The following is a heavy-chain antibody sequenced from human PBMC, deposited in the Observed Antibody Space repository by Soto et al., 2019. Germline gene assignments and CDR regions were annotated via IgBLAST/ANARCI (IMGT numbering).Heavy chain of an antibody. J-gene: IGHJ4*02. CDR2: ISYDGVNK. D-gene: IGHD2-2*01. CDR3: AREHATYYFDN. V-gene: IGHV3-30-3*01. Sequence: QVQLVESGGGVVQPGRSLRLSCAASGFTFSTYTIHWVRQAPGKGLEWVAAISYDGVNKYYADSVKGRFTISRDNSKNTPHLHMSSLREEDTAVYYCAREHATYYFDNWGQGTLVTVSS. CDR1: GFTFSTYT.